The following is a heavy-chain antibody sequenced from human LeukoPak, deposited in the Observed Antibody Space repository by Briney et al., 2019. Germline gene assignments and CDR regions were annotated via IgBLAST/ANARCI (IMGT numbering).Heavy chain of an antibody. J-gene: IGHJ5*02. CDR2: IYTSGST. CDR1: GGSISSGSYC. D-gene: IGHD6-13*01. CDR3: ARAYSSSWYYNWFDP. Sequence: SETLSLTCTVSGGSISSGSYCWSWIRQPAGKGLEWIGRIYTSGSTNYNPSLKSRVTISVDTSKNQFSLKLSSVTAADTAVYYCARAYSSSWYYNWFDPWGQGTLVTVSS. V-gene: IGHV4-61*02.